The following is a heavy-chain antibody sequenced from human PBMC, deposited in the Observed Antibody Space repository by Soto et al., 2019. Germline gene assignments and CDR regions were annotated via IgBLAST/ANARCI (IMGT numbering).Heavy chain of an antibody. V-gene: IGHV3-23*01. J-gene: IGHJ4*02. CDR3: ANGHRTRFDY. CDR1: GFTFSSHA. CDR2: ISYSGESA. Sequence: GGSLRLSCAASGFTFSSHAMTWVRQGPGKGLEWVSSISYSGESAYYVDSVKGRFTISRDNSKNTLYLQMNSLTAEDTAVYYCANGHRTRFDYWGQGTLVTVSS.